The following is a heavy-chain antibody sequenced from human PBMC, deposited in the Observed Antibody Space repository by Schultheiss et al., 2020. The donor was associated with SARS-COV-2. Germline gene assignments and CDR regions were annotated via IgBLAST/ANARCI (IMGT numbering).Heavy chain of an antibody. D-gene: IGHD3-22*01. J-gene: IGHJ6*02. CDR2: ISAYNGNT. V-gene: IGHV1-18*04. CDR3: ARDSDDSSGYYYAGRYYYYYYGMDV. Sequence: ASVKVSCKASGYTFTDYGISWVRQAPGQGLEWMGWISAYNGNTNYGQNLQGRVTMTTDTSTSTAYMELRSLRSDDTAVYYCARDSDDSSGYYYAGRYYYYYYGMDVWGQGTTVTVSS. CDR1: GYTFTDYG.